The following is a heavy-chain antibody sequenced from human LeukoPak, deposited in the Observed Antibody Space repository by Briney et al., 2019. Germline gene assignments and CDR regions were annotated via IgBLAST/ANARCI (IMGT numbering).Heavy chain of an antibody. CDR3: ARFPLSYFYYMDV. J-gene: IGHJ6*03. CDR2: IYPGDSDT. CDR1: GYSSANFW. V-gene: IGHV5-51*01. Sequence: GESLKISCKGSGYSSANFWIGWVRQMPGKGLEWMGIIYPGDSDTRYSPSFQGQVTISADKSISTAYLQWSSLKASDTAMYFCARFPLSYFYYMDVWGKGTTVTVSS.